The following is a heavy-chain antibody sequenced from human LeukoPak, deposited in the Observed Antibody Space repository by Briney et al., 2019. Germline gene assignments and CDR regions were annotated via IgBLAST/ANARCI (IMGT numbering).Heavy chain of an antibody. V-gene: IGHV4-59*01. J-gene: IGHJ4*02. CDR2: IYYSGST. D-gene: IGHD3-22*01. CDR3: ARYYDSSGYGY. CDR1: GFTFSSYS. Sequence: PGGSLRLSCAASGFTFSSYSMNWVRQPPGKGLEWIGYIYYSGSTNYNPSLKSRVTISVDTSKNQFSLKLSSVTAADTAVYYCARYYDSSGYGYWGQGTLVTVSS.